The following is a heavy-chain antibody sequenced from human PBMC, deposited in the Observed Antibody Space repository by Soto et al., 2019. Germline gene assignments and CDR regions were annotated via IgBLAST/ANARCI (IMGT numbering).Heavy chain of an antibody. D-gene: IGHD5-18*01. J-gene: IGHJ5*02. CDR2: ISWNSSSI. CDR3: ARVDYGFSLGQGFDP. Sequence: GGSLRLSCAASGFIFDDYATHWVRQAPGRGLQWVSGISWNSSSIGYADSVKGRFTISRDDAKKMLFLQMNSLGPADTAVYHCARVDYGFSLGQGFDPWGQGTLVSVSS. CDR1: GFIFDDYA. V-gene: IGHV3-9*01.